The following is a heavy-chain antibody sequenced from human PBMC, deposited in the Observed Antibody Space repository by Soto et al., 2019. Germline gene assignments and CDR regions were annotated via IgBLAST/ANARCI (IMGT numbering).Heavy chain of an antibody. CDR2: IYSSGTT. D-gene: IGHD1-1*01. J-gene: IGHJ4*02. Sequence: EVQLVESGGDLVQPGGSLRLSCAASGFTVSSTYMTWVRQAPGKGLEWVSVIYSSGTTYYADSVKGRFTLSRDNSKNTLYLQMNSLRAEDTAVYYCGRNSYNDYWGQGTLVTVSS. CDR1: GFTVSSTY. V-gene: IGHV3-66*01. CDR3: GRNSYNDY.